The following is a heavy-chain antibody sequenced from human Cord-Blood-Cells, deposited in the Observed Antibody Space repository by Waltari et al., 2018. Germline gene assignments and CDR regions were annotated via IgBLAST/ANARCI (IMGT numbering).Heavy chain of an antibody. J-gene: IGHJ4*02. CDR3: ARVGATWYFDY. D-gene: IGHD1-26*01. V-gene: IGHV3-23*01. CDR2: ISGSGGST. CDR1: GSTFSSSA. Sequence: EVQLLESGGGLVQPGGSLRLSCAASGSTFSSSATIRGRQAPGKGLEWVSAISGSGGSTYYADSVKGRFTISRDNSKNTLYLQMNSLRAEDTAVYYCARVGATWYFDYWGQGTLVTVSS.